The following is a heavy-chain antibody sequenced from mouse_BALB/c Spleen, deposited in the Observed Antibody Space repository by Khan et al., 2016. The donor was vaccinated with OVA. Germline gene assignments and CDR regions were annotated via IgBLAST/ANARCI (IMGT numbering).Heavy chain of an antibody. J-gene: IGHJ4*01. CDR3: SSELGRYYAMDY. D-gene: IGHD4-1*01. CDR2: ISNSGST. Sequence: EVQLQESGPGLVKPSQSLSLTCTVTGYSITRDYAWNWIRQFPGNKLEWMGYISNSGSTTYNPSLKSRISITRDTSKNRFFLQLNSVTTEDTATXYCSSELGRYYAMDYWAQGTSVTVSS. CDR1: GYSITRDYA. V-gene: IGHV3-2*02.